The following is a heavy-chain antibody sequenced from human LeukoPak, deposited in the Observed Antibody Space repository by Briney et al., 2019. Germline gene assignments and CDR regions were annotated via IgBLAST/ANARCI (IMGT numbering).Heavy chain of an antibody. D-gene: IGHD4-17*01. CDR1: GGSLSGYY. CDR3: ASSYGDFVDY. Sequence: SETLSLTCAVYGGSLSGYYWSWIRQPPGKGLEWIGEINHSGSTNYNPSLKSRVTISVDTSKNQFSLKLSSVTAADTAVYYCASSYGDFVDYWGQGTLVTVSS. CDR2: INHSGST. V-gene: IGHV4-34*01. J-gene: IGHJ4*02.